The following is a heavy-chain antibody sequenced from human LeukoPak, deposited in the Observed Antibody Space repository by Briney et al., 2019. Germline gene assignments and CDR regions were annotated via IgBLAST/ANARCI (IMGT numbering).Heavy chain of an antibody. CDR3: ARRRQGYCSSTSCPSLGRKGFDY. D-gene: IGHD2-2*01. CDR1: GGSISSYY. Sequence: SETLSLTCTVSGGSISSYYWSWIRQPPGKGLEWIGYIYTSGSTNYNPSLKSRVTISVDTSKNQFSLKLSSVTAADTAVYYCARRRQGYCSSTSCPSLGRKGFDYWGQGTLVTVSS. CDR2: IYTSGST. J-gene: IGHJ4*02. V-gene: IGHV4-4*09.